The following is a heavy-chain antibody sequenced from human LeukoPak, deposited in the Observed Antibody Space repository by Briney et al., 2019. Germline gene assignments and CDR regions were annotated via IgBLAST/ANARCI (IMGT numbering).Heavy chain of an antibody. Sequence: SETLSLTCTVSGGSISSSSYYWGWIRQPPGKGLEWIGSIYYSGSTYYNPSLKSRVTISGDTSKNQFSLKLSSVTAADTAVYYCARLDFWSGSVYWGQGTLVTVSS. CDR3: ARLDFWSGSVY. CDR1: GGSISSSSYY. CDR2: IYYSGST. J-gene: IGHJ4*02. V-gene: IGHV4-39*01. D-gene: IGHD3-3*01.